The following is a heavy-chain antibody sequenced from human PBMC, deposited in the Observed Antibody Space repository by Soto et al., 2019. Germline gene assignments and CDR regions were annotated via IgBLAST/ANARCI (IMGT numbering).Heavy chain of an antibody. CDR2: IYYSGST. J-gene: IGHJ5*02. CDR3: ARQTYYYGSGSYYNWFDP. Sequence: SETLSLTCIVSGASISNYYWTWIRQPPGKGLEWIAFIYYSGSTNYNPSLKSRVTMSVDTSKNQFSLKLSSVTAADTAVYYCARQTYYYGSGSYYNWFDPWGQGTLVTVSS. CDR1: GASISNYY. V-gene: IGHV4-59*01. D-gene: IGHD3-10*01.